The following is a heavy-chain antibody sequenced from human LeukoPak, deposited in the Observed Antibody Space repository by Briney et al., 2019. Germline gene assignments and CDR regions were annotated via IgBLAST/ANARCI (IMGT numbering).Heavy chain of an antibody. CDR3: ARSITMVRGVIINDYYYYMDV. CDR2: INPSGGST. J-gene: IGHJ6*03. V-gene: IGHV1-46*01. CDR1: GYTFTSYY. Sequence: ASVKVSCKASGYTFTSYYMHWVRQAPGQGLEWMGIINPSGGSTSYAQKFQGRVTMTRDTSTSTVYMELSSLRSEDTAVYYCARSITMVRGVIINDYYYYMDVWGKGTTVTISS. D-gene: IGHD3-10*01.